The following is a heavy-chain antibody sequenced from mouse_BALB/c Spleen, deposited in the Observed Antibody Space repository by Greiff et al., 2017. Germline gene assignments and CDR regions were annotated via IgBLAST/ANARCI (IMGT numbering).Heavy chain of an antibody. Sequence: QVQLQQPGAELVRPGASVKISCKASGYAFSSSWMNWVKQRPGQGLEWIGRIYPGDGDTNYNGKFKGKATLTADKSSSTAYMQLSSLTSVDSAVYFCARSYGNYGDYFDYWGQGTTLTVSS. V-gene: IGHV1-80*01. CDR1: GYAFSSSW. J-gene: IGHJ2*01. CDR3: ARSYGNYGDYFDY. D-gene: IGHD2-1*01. CDR2: IYPGDGDT.